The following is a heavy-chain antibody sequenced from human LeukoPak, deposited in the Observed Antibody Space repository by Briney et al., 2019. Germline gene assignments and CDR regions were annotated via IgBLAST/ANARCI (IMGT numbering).Heavy chain of an antibody. CDR3: ARGRIAAAGGFDY. D-gene: IGHD6-13*01. CDR1: GGSFSGYY. V-gene: IGHV4-34*01. CDR2: INHSGST. J-gene: IGHJ4*02. Sequence: SSETLSLTCAVYGGSFSGYYWSWIRQPPGKGLEWIGEINHSGSTNYNPSLKSRVTILVDTSKNQFSLKLSSVTAADTAVYYCARGRIAAAGGFDYWGQGTLVTVSS.